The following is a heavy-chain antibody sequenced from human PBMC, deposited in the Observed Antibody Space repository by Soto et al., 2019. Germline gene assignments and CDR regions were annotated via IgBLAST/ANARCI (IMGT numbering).Heavy chain of an antibody. CDR3: AKDWATLRGAFDX. V-gene: IGHV4-30-2*01. CDR1: GGSMSSVAYS. Sequence: SETLSLTCVVSGGSMSSVAYSWSWIRQPPGKGMQWIGYISNVGYMYLSPSFKSRVIMSQDKSKKQISLKLDSVTAADTAVYYCAKDWATLRGAFDXWGQGAGVTVS. J-gene: IGHJ3*02. CDR2: ISNVGYM. D-gene: IGHD2-15*01.